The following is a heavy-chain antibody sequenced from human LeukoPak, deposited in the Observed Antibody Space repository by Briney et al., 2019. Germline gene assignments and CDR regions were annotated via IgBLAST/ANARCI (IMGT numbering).Heavy chain of an antibody. V-gene: IGHV3-21*01. CDR1: GLTVSSNY. J-gene: IGHJ4*02. D-gene: IGHD2-8*02. CDR2: IRGCSFGSRA. Sequence: GGSLRLSCAASGLTVSSNYMSWVRQAPGKGLEWVSSIRGCSFGSRANIKVADSVKGRFSISRDNAKNSLSLQMESLSAEDTGRYFCERVTCTGGSCRLDYWGQGTLVTLSS. CDR3: ERVTCTGGSCRLDY.